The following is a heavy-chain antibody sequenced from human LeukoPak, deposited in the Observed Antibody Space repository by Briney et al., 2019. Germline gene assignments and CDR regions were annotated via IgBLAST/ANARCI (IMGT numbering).Heavy chain of an antibody. V-gene: IGHV3-30*02. J-gene: IGHJ4*02. Sequence: GGSLRLSCAASGFTFSSYGMHWVRQAPGKGLEWVAFIRYDGSNKYYADSVKGRFTISRDNAKNSLYLQMNSLRAEDTAVYYCARDSYDTVAGYDYWGQGTLVTVSS. CDR2: IRYDGSNK. D-gene: IGHD6-19*01. CDR1: GFTFSSYG. CDR3: ARDSYDTVAGYDY.